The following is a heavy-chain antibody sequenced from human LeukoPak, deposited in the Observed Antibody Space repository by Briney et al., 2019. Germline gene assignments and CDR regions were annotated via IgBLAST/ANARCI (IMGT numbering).Heavy chain of an antibody. D-gene: IGHD5-18*01. CDR1: GFTFSSYG. CDR3: ARDSRGIQLWRRIDY. J-gene: IGHJ4*02. Sequence: GGSLRLSCAASGFTFSSYGMSWIRQAPGKGLEWLSYISGSGSTIYYAESVKGRFTISRDNAKNSLYLQMNSLRAEDTAVYYCARDSRGIQLWRRIDYWGQGTLVTVSS. CDR2: ISGSGSTI. V-gene: IGHV3-11*01.